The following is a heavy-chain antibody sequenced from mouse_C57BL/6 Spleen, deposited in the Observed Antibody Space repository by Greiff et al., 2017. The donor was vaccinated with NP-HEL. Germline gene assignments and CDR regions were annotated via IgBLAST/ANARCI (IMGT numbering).Heavy chain of an antibody. V-gene: IGHV5-6*01. CDR1: GFTFSSYG. J-gene: IGHJ4*01. D-gene: IGHD5-1*01. CDR2: ISSGGSYT. CDR3: ARHRSNYAMDY. Sequence: EVQGVESGGDLVKPGGSLKLSCAASGFTFSSYGMSWVRQTPDKRLEWVATISSGGSYTYYPDSVKGRFTMSRDNAKNTLYLQMSSLKSEDTAMYYCARHRSNYAMDYWGQGTSVTVSS.